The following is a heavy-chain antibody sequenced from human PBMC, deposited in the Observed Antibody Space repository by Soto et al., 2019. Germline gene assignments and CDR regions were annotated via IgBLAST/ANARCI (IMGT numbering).Heavy chain of an antibody. CDR1: GDSVTSSRYY. J-gene: IGHJ4*02. Sequence: PSETLSLTCTVSGDSVTSSRYYWGWVRQAPGKGLEWIGSISYTGSTYYNPSLKSRVTLSVDTSKNQFSLKLSSVTAADTAVYYCASLVGLTTVTTRYSGGGYWGQGTLVTVSS. CDR3: ASLVGLTTVTTRYSGGGY. D-gene: IGHD4-17*01. V-gene: IGHV4-39*01. CDR2: ISYTGST.